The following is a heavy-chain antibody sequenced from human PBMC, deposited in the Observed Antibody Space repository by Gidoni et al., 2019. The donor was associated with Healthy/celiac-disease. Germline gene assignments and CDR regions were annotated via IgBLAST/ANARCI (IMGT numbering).Heavy chain of an antibody. J-gene: IGHJ4*02. Sequence: QVQLVQSGAEVKKPGASVKVSCQASGYTFTSYAMHWVRQAPGQRLEWMGWINAGNGNTKYSQKFQGRVTITRDTSASTAYMELSSLRSEDTAVYYCARDGLGIQLGMAFDYWGQGTLVTVSS. CDR3: ARDGLGIQLGMAFDY. D-gene: IGHD5-18*01. CDR1: GYTFTSYA. V-gene: IGHV1-3*01. CDR2: INAGNGNT.